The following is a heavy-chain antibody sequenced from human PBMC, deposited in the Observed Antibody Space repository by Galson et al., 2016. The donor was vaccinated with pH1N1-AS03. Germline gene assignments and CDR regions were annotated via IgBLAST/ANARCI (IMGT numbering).Heavy chain of an antibody. CDR3: ARSGSGSFYVGDF. CDR1: GYTFTNYG. CDR2: IGTYT. Sequence: SVKVSCKASGYTFTNYGISWVRQAPGQGLEYMGWIGTYTIYAQKLQGRVTMTTDTSTSTAYMEMRSLRSDDTAVYYCARSGSGSFYVGDFWGQGTLVSVSS. J-gene: IGHJ4*02. V-gene: IGHV1-18*01. D-gene: IGHD3-10*01.